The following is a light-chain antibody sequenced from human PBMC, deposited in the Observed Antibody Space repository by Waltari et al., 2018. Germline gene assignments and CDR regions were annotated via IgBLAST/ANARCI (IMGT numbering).Light chain of an antibody. V-gene: IGKV3-20*01. CDR2: GAA. CDR3: QHYVRLPPT. CDR1: QSVSRA. J-gene: IGKJ1*01. Sequence: EIVLTQSPGSLSSSPGERVTLSCRASQSVSRALAWYQQNPGQAPRLLIFGAANRATGIPNRFRGSGYETDFSLSFSRLEPEAFAVYYCQHYVRLPPTFGRGTMVEIK.